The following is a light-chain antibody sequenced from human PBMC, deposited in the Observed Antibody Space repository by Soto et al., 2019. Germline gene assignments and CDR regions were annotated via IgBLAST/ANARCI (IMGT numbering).Light chain of an antibody. J-gene: IGKJ1*01. CDR1: QSISDS. CDR2: EAS. V-gene: IGKV1-5*03. CDR3: QQYNGYWT. Sequence: DIQMTQSPSTLSASVGDRVTITCRASQSISDSLSWYHHKPGKAPKLLIYEASSLKSGVPSRFSGSRSGTEYPLTISSLQPDDFATYYCQQYNGYWTFGQGTKVEIK.